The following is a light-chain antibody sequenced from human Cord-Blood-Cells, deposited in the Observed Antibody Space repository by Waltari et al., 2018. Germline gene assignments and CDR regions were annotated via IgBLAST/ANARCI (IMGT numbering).Light chain of an antibody. Sequence: QSALTQPASVSGSPGQSLTISCTGTSSDVGGYNYVSWYQQHPGKAPKLMIYDVSNRPSWVSNRFSGSKSGNTASLTISGLQAQDEADYYCSSYTSSSTRVFGGGTKLTVL. V-gene: IGLV2-14*03. CDR2: DVS. J-gene: IGLJ3*02. CDR3: SSYTSSSTRV. CDR1: SSDVGGYNY.